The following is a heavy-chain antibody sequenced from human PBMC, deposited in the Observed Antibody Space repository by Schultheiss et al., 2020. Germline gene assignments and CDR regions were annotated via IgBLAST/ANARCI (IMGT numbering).Heavy chain of an antibody. CDR1: GGSFSGYY. D-gene: IGHD2-2*01. J-gene: IGHJ5*02. V-gene: IGHV4-34*01. Sequence: SETLSLTCAVYGGSFSGYYWSWIRQPPGKGLEWIGEINHSGSTNYNPSLKSRVTISVDTSKNQFSLKLSSVTAADTAVYYCARDRPGYCSSTSCYAGIWNWFDPWGQGTLVTVSS. CDR2: INHSGST. CDR3: ARDRPGYCSSTSCYAGIWNWFDP.